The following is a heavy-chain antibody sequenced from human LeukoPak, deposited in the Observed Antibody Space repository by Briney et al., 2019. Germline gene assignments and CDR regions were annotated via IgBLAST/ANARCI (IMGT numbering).Heavy chain of an antibody. D-gene: IGHD3-22*01. CDR1: GYTFTGYY. Sequence: ASVKVSCKASGYTFTGYYMHWVRQAPGQGLEWMGRINPNSGGTNYAQKFQGRVTMTRDTSISTAYMELSRLRSDDTAVYYCARAFAYYDSSGYLWDAFDIWGQGTMVTVSS. J-gene: IGHJ3*02. V-gene: IGHV1-2*06. CDR3: ARAFAYYDSSGYLWDAFDI. CDR2: INPNSGGT.